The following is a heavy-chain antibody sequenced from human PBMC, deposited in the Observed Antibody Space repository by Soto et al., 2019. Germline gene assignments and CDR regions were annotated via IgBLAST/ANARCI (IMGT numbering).Heavy chain of an antibody. J-gene: IGHJ3*02. CDR3: VKEKSAMSSGYDAFDI. CDR1: GFAFNSYE. D-gene: IGHD5-12*01. V-gene: IGHV3-48*03. Sequence: VGSLRLSCTASGFAFNSYEMDWVRQAPGKGLEWVANIKSGGRTTFYTDSVKGRFTISRDDVKNLLYLEMNSLRAEDTAVYYCVKEKSAMSSGYDAFDIWGQGTMVTVSS. CDR2: IKSGGRTT.